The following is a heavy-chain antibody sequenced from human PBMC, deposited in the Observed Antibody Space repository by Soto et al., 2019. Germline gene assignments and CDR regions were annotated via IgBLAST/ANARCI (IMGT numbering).Heavy chain of an antibody. D-gene: IGHD5-12*01. CDR2: INPDSGGT. CDR3: TRKVATFNFDY. CDR1: GYMFTGYY. J-gene: IGHJ4*02. V-gene: IGHV1-2*02. Sequence: ASVKVSCKASGYMFTGYYMHWVRQAPGQGLEWMGWINPDSGGTNYQQKFQGRVTMTRDTSISTAYLELSSLRSDDTAVYYCTRKVATFNFDYSGPGTMLTVYS.